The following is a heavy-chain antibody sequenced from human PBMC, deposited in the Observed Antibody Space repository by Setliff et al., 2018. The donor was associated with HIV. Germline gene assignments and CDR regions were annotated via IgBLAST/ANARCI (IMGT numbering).Heavy chain of an antibody. Sequence: ASVKVSCKASGYTFASYYIHWVRQAPGQGLEWMGRINPSGGSTSYAQKFQGRVTMTRDTSTSTVYMELSSLRSEDTAMYYCARGRLSWSPDFWGQGTLVTVSS. J-gene: IGHJ4*02. V-gene: IGHV1-46*01. CDR1: GYTFASYY. CDR3: ARGRLSWSPDF. CDR2: INPSGGST.